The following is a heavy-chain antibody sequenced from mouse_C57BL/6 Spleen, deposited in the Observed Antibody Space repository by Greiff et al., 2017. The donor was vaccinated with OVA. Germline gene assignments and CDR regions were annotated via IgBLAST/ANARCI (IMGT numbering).Heavy chain of an antibody. V-gene: IGHV5-17*01. CDR2: ISSGSSTI. D-gene: IGHD3-2*02. CDR1: GFTFSDYG. J-gene: IGHJ4*01. CDR3: ARHLREYYAMDY. Sequence: EVMLVESGGGLVKPGGSLKLSCAASGFTFSDYGMHWVRQAPEKGLEWVAYISSGSSTIYYADTVKGRFTISRDNAKNTLFLQMTSLRSEDTAMYYCARHLREYYAMDYWGQGTSVTVSS.